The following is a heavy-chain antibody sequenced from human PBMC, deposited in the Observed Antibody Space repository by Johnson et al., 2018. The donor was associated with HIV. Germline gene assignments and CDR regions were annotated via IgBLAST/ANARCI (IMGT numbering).Heavy chain of an antibody. Sequence: VQLVESGGDWVQRGGSLRLSCAASGFTFSNYDIHWVRQATGKGLAWVSTIGTAGDTYCVGSVKGRFTISRENAKNSLYLQMNSLRAGDTAVYYCARGGSRTTIFGVDINLGGFDIWGQGTRVTVSS. CDR2: IGTAGDT. D-gene: IGHD3-3*01. J-gene: IGHJ3*02. V-gene: IGHV3-13*01. CDR3: ARGGSRTTIFGVDINLGGFDI. CDR1: GFTFSNYD.